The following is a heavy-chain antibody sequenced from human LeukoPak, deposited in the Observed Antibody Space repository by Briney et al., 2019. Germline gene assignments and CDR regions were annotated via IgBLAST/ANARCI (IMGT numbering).Heavy chain of an antibody. CDR3: ARDGSHNNYGDRFDY. J-gene: IGHJ4*02. CDR1: GFTFDDHG. CDR2: ISSGSDYI. Sequence: GGSLRLSCAVSGFTFDDHGMSWVRQAPGKGLEWVSSISSGSDYIYYADSLKGRFTISRDNAKNSLYLQMNSLRAEDTAVYYCARDGSHNNYGDRFDYWGQGTLVTVSS. D-gene: IGHD4-17*01. V-gene: IGHV3-21*01.